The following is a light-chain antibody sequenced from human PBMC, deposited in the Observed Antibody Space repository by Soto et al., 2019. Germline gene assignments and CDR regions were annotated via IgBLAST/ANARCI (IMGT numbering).Light chain of an antibody. Sequence: DIQMSRSPSSLSGSVGDSVPITCRASQSIGSYLDWYPQNPGKDPKLLIKAASSLQSGVPSRFGGRGSGTDFTITTSRLQPEDCATFYCLQHKSCPRTFGQGTKVDI. V-gene: IGKV1-39*01. CDR2: AAS. CDR3: LQHKSCPRT. J-gene: IGKJ1*01. CDR1: QSIGSY.